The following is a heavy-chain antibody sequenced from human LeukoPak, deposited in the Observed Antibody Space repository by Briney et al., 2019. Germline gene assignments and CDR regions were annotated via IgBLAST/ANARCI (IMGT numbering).Heavy chain of an antibody. Sequence: GGSLKLSCAASGFIFSSYWMTWVRQAPGKGLEWVATIKHDGSEDYYLDSVKGRFAISRDNSKNTLYLQMNSLRAEDTAVYYCAKDTAVAGTFPLYFDYWGQGTLVTVSS. CDR2: IKHDGSED. CDR1: GFIFSSYW. V-gene: IGHV3-7*01. D-gene: IGHD6-19*01. CDR3: AKDTAVAGTFPLYFDY. J-gene: IGHJ4*02.